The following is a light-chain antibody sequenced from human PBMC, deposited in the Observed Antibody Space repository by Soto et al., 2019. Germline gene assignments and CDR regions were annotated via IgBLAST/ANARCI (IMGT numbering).Light chain of an antibody. CDR3: QQYNNWPPWT. V-gene: IGKV3-15*01. CDR2: GAS. Sequence: EIVMTQSPATLSVSPGERATLSCRASQSVSSNLAWYQQKPGQAPRLLIYGASTRATGIPARCSGSGSGTEFTLTISSMQAEDFEVYYCQQYNNWPPWTFGQGTKVEIK. J-gene: IGKJ1*01. CDR1: QSVSSN.